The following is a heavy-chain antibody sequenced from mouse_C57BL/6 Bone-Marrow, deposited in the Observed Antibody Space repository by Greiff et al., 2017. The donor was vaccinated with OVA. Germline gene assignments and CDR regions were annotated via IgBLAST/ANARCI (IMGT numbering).Heavy chain of an antibody. CDR2: INPGSGGT. J-gene: IGHJ3*01. D-gene: IGHD1-1*01. CDR1: GYAFTNYL. V-gene: IGHV1-54*01. Sequence: QVQLQQSGAELVRPGTSVKVSCKASGYAFTNYLIEWVKQRPGQGLEWIGVINPGSGGTNYNEKFKGKATLTADKASSTAYMQLSSLTSEDSAVYFCARRGLGCLLAADWGQGTLVTVSA. CDR3: ARRGLGCLLAAD.